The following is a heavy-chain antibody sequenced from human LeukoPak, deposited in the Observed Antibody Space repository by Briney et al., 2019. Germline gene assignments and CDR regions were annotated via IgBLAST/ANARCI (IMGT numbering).Heavy chain of an antibody. Sequence: ASVKVSCKASGGTFSSYAISWVRQAPGQGLEWMGGIIPIFGTANYAQKFQGRVTITADESTSTAYMELSSLRSEDTAVYYCARGSFSTRPRYYYYYYYMDVWGKGTTVTVSS. D-gene: IGHD3-10*01. CDR1: GGTFSSYA. CDR3: ARGSFSTRPRYYYYYYYMDV. CDR2: IIPIFGTA. V-gene: IGHV1-69*01. J-gene: IGHJ6*03.